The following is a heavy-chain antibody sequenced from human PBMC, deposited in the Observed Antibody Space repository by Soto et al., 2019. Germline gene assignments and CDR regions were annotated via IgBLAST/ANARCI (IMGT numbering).Heavy chain of an antibody. D-gene: IGHD4-17*01. V-gene: IGHV4-39*01. J-gene: IGHJ4*02. CDR2: IYYSGST. CDR3: ARQESYGDLFDY. CDR1: GGSIISRSYY. Sequence: SETLSLTCTVSGGSIISRSYYWGWIRQPPGKGLEWIGSIYYSGSTYYNPSLKSRVTISVDTSKNQFSLKLSSVTAADTAVYYCARQESYGDLFDYWGQGTLVTVSS.